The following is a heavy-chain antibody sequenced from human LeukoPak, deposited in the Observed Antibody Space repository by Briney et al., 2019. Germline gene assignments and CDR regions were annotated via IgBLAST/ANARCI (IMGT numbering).Heavy chain of an antibody. CDR3: ASPGRSGYYGSGSLTNDY. Sequence: SETLSLTCTVSGGSISSSSYYWGWIRQPPGKGLEWIGSIYYSGSTYYNPSLKSRVTISVDTSKDQFSLKLSSVTAADTAVYYCASPGRSGYYGSGSLTNDYWGQGTLVTVSS. V-gene: IGHV4-39*01. J-gene: IGHJ4*02. CDR2: IYYSGST. D-gene: IGHD3-10*01. CDR1: GGSISSSSYY.